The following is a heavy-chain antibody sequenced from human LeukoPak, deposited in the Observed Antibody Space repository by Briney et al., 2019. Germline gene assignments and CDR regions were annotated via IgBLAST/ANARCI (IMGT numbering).Heavy chain of an antibody. CDR3: ATADCRGGSCDQTHRTKEYYYYGMDV. Sequence: ASGKVSCKVSGYTLTELSMHWVRQAPGKGLEWMGGFDPEDGETIYAQKFQGRVTMTEDTSTDTAYMELSSLRSEDTAVYYCATADCRGGSCDQTHRTKEYYYYGMDVWGQGTTVTVCS. CDR2: FDPEDGET. J-gene: IGHJ6*02. CDR1: GYTLTELS. D-gene: IGHD2-15*01. V-gene: IGHV1-24*01.